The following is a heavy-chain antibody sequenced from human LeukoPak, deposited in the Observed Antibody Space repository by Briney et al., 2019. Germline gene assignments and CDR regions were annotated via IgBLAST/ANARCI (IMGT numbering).Heavy chain of an antibody. Sequence: GGSLRPSCAASGFTFSSYAMSWARQAPGKGLEWISAISGSGGSTYYADSVKGRLTISRDNSKNTLYLQMNSLRAEDTAVYYCAKVYGGNSYAFDIWGQGTMVTVSS. CDR2: ISGSGGST. CDR1: GFTFSSYA. V-gene: IGHV3-23*01. D-gene: IGHD4-23*01. J-gene: IGHJ3*02. CDR3: AKVYGGNSYAFDI.